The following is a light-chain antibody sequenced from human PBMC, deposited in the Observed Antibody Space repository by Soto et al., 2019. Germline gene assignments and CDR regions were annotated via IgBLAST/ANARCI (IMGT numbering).Light chain of an antibody. V-gene: IGLV1-36*01. Sequence: QSVLTQPPSVSEAPRQRVTISCSGGSSNIGNNAVNWYQQLPGKAPKLLIYYDDLLPSGVSDRFSGSKSGTSASLAISGLQSEDEADYYCAAWDDRLKGVVFRGGTKVTVL. CDR2: YDD. CDR3: AAWDDRLKGVV. CDR1: SSNIGNNA. J-gene: IGLJ2*01.